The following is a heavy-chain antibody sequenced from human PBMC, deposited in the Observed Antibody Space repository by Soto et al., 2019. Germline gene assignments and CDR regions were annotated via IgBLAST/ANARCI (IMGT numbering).Heavy chain of an antibody. CDR3: AREDYYDSSGYYGY. CDR1: GFTVGSNY. D-gene: IGHD3-22*01. CDR2: IYSGGST. V-gene: IGHV3-53*01. J-gene: IGHJ4*02. Sequence: EVQLVESGGGLIQPGGSLRLSCAASGFTVGSNYMSWVRQAPGKGLEWVSVIYSGGSTYYADSVKGRFTISRDNSKNTLYLQMNSLRAEDTAVYYCAREDYYDSSGYYGYWGQGTLVTVSS.